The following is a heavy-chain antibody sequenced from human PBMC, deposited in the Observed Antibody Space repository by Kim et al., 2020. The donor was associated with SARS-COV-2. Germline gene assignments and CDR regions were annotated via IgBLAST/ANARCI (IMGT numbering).Heavy chain of an antibody. V-gene: IGHV1-2*06. CDR3: ASGGGTYSYDNRGYYYAFDI. CDR1: GYTFTGYY. Sequence: ASVKVSCRASGYTFTGYYIHWVRQAPGQGLEWMGRINPNSAGTNFAQKFKGRVTMTRDTSASTAYMELSRLRSDDTAVYFCASGGGTYSYDNRGYYYAFDILVQGTVVTVSS. CDR2: INPNSAGT. J-gene: IGHJ3*02. D-gene: IGHD3-22*01.